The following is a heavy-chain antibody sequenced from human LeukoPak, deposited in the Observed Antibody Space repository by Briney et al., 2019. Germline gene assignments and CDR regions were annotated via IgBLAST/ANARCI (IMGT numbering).Heavy chain of an antibody. CDR3: ARDRIGMGYFFDY. D-gene: IGHD1-26*01. Sequence: GGSLRLSCSASGSTFSSYGIHWVRQAPGKGLEWVAVISYDGSFKYYADSVKGRFTISRDNSKNTLYLQMNSLRAEDTALYYCARDRIGMGYFFDYWGQGTLVTVSS. CDR2: ISYDGSFK. J-gene: IGHJ4*02. CDR1: GSTFSSYG. V-gene: IGHV3-30*03.